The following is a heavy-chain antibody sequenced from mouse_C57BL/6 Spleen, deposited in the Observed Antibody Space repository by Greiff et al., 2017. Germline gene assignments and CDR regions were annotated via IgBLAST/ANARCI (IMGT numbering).Heavy chain of an antibody. CDR1: GYAFSSSW. J-gene: IGHJ4*01. Sequence: VQLQESGPELVKPGASVKISCKASGYAFSSSWMNWVKQRPGKGLEWIGRSYPGDGDTNYNGKFKGKATLTADKSSSTAYMQLSSLTSEDSAVYFCARPHYGSSPYAMDYWGQGTAVTVSS. CDR3: ARPHYGSSPYAMDY. CDR2: SYPGDGDT. V-gene: IGHV1-82*01. D-gene: IGHD1-1*01.